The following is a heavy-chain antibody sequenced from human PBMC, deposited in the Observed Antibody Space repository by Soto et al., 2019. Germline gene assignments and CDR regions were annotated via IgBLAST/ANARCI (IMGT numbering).Heavy chain of an antibody. CDR1: GFTFSSYA. CDR3: AKGGTSVDTAMAVKRYYYYYYGMDV. Sequence: GGSLRLSCAASGFTFSSYAMSWVRQAPGKGLEWVSAISGSGGSTYYADSVKGRFTISRDNSKNTLYLQMNSLRAEDTAVYYCAKGGTSVDTAMAVKRYYYYYYGMDVWGQGTTVTVSS. V-gene: IGHV3-23*01. J-gene: IGHJ6*02. D-gene: IGHD5-18*01. CDR2: ISGSGGST.